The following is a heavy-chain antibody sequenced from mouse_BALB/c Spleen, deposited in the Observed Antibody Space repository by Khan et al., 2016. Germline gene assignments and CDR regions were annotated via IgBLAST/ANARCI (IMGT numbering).Heavy chain of an antibody. Sequence: QIQLVQSGPELKKPGETVKISCKASGYTFTDYSMHWVKQTPEKVLKWMGWINTETGEPTYADDFKGRFAFSLETSASTAYLQITNLKNEDTATYFCARATLLRLLAYWGQGTLVTVSA. CDR1: GYTFTDYS. CDR3: ARATLLRLLAY. CDR2: INTETGEP. V-gene: IGHV9-2-1*01. D-gene: IGHD1-2*01. J-gene: IGHJ3*01.